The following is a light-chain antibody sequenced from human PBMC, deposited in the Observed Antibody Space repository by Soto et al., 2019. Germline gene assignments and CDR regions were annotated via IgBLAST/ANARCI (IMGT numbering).Light chain of an antibody. CDR3: AARDDSLSGHWV. CDR2: RNN. V-gene: IGLV1-47*01. Sequence: QAVVTQPPSASGTSGQRVTISCSGSSSNIGSEYVVWYQHLPGTAPKLLIYRNNQRPSGVPDRFAGSKSGTSASLAISGLRSEDEADYYCAARDDSLSGHWVFGGGTKLTVL. J-gene: IGLJ3*02. CDR1: SSNIGSEY.